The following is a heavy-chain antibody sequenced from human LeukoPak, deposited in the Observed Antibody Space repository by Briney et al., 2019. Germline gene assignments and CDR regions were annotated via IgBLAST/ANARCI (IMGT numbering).Heavy chain of an antibody. CDR2: IIPILGIA. CDR1: GGTFSSYA. D-gene: IGHD2-2*01. J-gene: IGHJ4*02. CDR3: ARASYCSSTSCYRFDY. Sequence: SVKVSCKASGGTFSSYAISWVRQAPGQGLEWMGRIIPILGIANYAQKFQGRVTITTDESTSTAYMELSSLRSEDTAVYYCARASYCSSTSCYRFDYWGQGTLVTVSS. V-gene: IGHV1-69*04.